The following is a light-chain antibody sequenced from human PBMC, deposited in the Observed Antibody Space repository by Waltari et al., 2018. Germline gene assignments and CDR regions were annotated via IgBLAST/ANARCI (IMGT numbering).Light chain of an antibody. V-gene: IGKV3-20*01. CDR2: DVS. Sequence: EIVLTQSPGTLSLSPGERATLSCRASQSVGRSLAWYQQRPGQAPRLLIYDVSRRATGSPDRFSGSGTGTDISLTISSLEPEDFAVYFCQKYVNLPATFGQGTKVEIK. CDR1: QSVGRS. CDR3: QKYVNLPAT. J-gene: IGKJ1*01.